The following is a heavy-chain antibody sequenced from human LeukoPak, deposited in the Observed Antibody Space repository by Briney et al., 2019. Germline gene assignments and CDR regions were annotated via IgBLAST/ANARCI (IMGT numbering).Heavy chain of an antibody. J-gene: IGHJ4*02. CDR1: GGSISSSNG. D-gene: IGHD3-3*01. Sequence: PSETLSLTCAVSGGSISSSNGWSWVRQPPGKGLEWIGEIYHSGSTNYNPSLKSRVTISVDKSKNQFSLKLSSVTAADTAVYYCARAAYNYDFWGGYGTSTRFDYWGQGTLVTVSS. CDR2: IYHSGST. CDR3: ARAAYNYDFWGGYGTSTRFDY. V-gene: IGHV4-4*02.